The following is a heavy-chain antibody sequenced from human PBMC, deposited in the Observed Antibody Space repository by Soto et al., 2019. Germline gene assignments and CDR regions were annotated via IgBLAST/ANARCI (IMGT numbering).Heavy chain of an antibody. Sequence: ASVKVSCKASGYSFTSHYMHWVRQAPGQGLEWMGVIHPSGTNKAYAQKFQGRVTITADKSTSTAYMELSSLRSEDTAVYYCARAIYDSSGYYPPWFDPWGQGTLVTVSS. J-gene: IGHJ5*02. D-gene: IGHD3-22*01. V-gene: IGHV1-46*01. CDR3: ARAIYDSSGYYPPWFDP. CDR2: IHPSGTNK. CDR1: GYSFTSHY.